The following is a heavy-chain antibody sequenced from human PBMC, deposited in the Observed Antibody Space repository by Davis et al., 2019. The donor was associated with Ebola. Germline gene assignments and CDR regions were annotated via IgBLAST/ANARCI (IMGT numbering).Heavy chain of an antibody. CDR1: GFTFSSNN. Sequence: GESLKISCEASGFTFSSNNMNWVRQAPGKGLEWVSYINTGSRSVYYADSVKGRFTISRDDAKNSLYLQMNSLKTEDTAVYYCTPRLGYCSGGSCYYGMDVWGKGTTVTVSS. D-gene: IGHD2-15*01. V-gene: IGHV3-48*01. CDR3: TPRLGYCSGGSCYYGMDV. J-gene: IGHJ6*04. CDR2: INTGSRSV.